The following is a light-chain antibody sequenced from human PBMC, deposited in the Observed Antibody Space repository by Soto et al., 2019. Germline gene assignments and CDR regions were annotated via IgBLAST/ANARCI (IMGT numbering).Light chain of an antibody. CDR2: AAS. Sequence: DIQMTPSPSSLSASVRDRVTITCRASQSIGSFLNWCQQKPVKAPKFLIYAASSLQSGVPSRFSGSGSGTEFTLTISSLQPEDFATYYCQQYNSYSRTFGQGTKVDI. V-gene: IGKV1-16*01. CDR1: QSIGSF. J-gene: IGKJ1*01. CDR3: QQYNSYSRT.